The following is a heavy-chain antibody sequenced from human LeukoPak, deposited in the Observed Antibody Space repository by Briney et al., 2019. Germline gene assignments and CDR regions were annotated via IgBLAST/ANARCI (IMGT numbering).Heavy chain of an antibody. D-gene: IGHD2-2*01. CDR3: ARDSALRCSSTSCYFDY. J-gene: IGHJ4*02. V-gene: IGHV1-69*04. Sequence: ASVKVSCKASGGTFSSYSISWVRQAPGQGPEWLGRITPNLAITDYAQKFRGRVTLTADKSTSTVYMELDSLTSEDTAAYYCARDSALRCSSTSCYFDYWGQGTLVTVSS. CDR2: ITPNLAIT. CDR1: GGTFSSYS.